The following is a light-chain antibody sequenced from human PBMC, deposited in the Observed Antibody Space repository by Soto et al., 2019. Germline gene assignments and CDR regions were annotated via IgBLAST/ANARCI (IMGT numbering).Light chain of an antibody. Sequence: QSVLTQPRSVSGSPGQSVTISCTGTSSDVGYYNYVSWYQQYPGKAPKLMIYDVSGRPSGVPDRFSGSKSGNTASLTISALQAEDEADYFCNSYTSSTSRPYVFGTGTKVTVL. V-gene: IGLV2-11*01. CDR1: SSDVGYYNY. J-gene: IGLJ1*01. CDR3: NSYTSSTSRPYV. CDR2: DVS.